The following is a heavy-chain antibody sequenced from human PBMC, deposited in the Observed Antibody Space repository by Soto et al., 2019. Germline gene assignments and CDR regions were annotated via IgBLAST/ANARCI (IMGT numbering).Heavy chain of an antibody. V-gene: IGHV4-59*01. CDR2: IYYSGST. CDR3: ARALILTGYYIHDAFDI. D-gene: IGHD3-9*01. Sequence: GTLSLTCTVSGGSISSYYLSWIRQPPGKGLEWIGYIYYSGSTNYNPSLKSRVTISVDTSKNQFSLKLSSVTAADTAVYYCARALILTGYYIHDAFDIWGQGTMVTVSS. CDR1: GGSISSYY. J-gene: IGHJ3*02.